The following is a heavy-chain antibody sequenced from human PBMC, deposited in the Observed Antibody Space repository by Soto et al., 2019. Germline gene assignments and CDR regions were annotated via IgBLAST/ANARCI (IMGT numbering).Heavy chain of an antibody. V-gene: IGHV3-30*18. CDR3: AKAAEYSYYGMDV. J-gene: IGHJ6*02. CDR1: GFTFSSYG. CDR2: ISYDGSNK. Sequence: QVQLVESGGGVVQPGRSLRLSCAASGFTFSSYGMHWVRQAPGKGLEWVAVISYDGSNKYYADSVKGRFTISRDNSKNTLYLQMNSLRAEDTAVYYCAKAAEYSYYGMDVWGQGTTVTVSS.